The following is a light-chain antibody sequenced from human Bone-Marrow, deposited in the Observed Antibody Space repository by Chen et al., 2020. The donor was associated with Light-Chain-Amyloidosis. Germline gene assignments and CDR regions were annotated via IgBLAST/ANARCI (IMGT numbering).Light chain of an antibody. CDR1: DLPTKY. J-gene: IGLJ2*01. CDR2: TDT. Sequence: SYELTQPPSVSVSPGQTARITCSGDDLPTKYAYWYQQKPGQAPVLVIHTDTERPSGISERFSGSSPGTTATLTIIVVQAEDEADYHCQSADSSGTYEVILGGGTKLTVL. CDR3: QSADSSGTYEVI. V-gene: IGLV3-25*03.